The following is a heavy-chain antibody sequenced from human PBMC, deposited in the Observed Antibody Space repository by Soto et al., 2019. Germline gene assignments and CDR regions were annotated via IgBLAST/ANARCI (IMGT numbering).Heavy chain of an antibody. J-gene: IGHJ5*02. CDR3: ARGDCSTTNYYQGDWLDP. CDR2: LNSDGRIT. Sequence: GWSLRLSCASSVFIFSSCWMQWVRQAPGKGPVWVSRLNSDGRITNYADSVKGRFTVSRDNARNTMYLQMNSLRAEDTAMYYCARGDCSTTNYYQGDWLDPWGQGTLVTVSS. D-gene: IGHD2-2*01. V-gene: IGHV3-74*01. CDR1: VFIFSSCW.